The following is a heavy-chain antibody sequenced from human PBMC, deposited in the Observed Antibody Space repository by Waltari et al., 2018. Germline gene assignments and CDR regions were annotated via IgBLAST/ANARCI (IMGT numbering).Heavy chain of an antibody. Sequence: QVQLQESGPGLVKPSQTLSLTCTVSGGSISRCSYYWSCIRQPAGKGLEWIGRIYTSGSNNYNPTLKSRVTISVDTSKNQFSLKLSSVTAADTAVYYCARELWGSWGGFDYWGQGTLVTVSS. J-gene: IGHJ4*02. V-gene: IGHV4-61*02. CDR2: IYTSGSN. CDR3: ARELWGSWGGFDY. CDR1: GGSISRCSYY. D-gene: IGHD3-16*01.